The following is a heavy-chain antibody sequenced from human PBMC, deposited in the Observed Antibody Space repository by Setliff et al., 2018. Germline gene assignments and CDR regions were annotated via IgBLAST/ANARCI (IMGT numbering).Heavy chain of an antibody. V-gene: IGHV1-69*05. CDR2: TIPMFGSA. CDR1: GGTFSSYG. D-gene: IGHD3-10*01. CDR3: ARASRFGTVKWRGDYYMDV. J-gene: IGHJ6*03. Sequence: GASVKVSCKASGGTFSSYGISWVRQAPGQGLEWMGGTIPMFGSANYAQKFQGRVTIITDEFTGTAYMELSSLKPEDTAVYYCARASRFGTVKWRGDYYMDVWGKGTTVTVSS.